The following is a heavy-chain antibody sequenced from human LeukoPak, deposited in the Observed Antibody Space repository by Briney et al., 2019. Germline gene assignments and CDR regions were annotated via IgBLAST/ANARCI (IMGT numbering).Heavy chain of an antibody. J-gene: IGHJ4*02. CDR2: ISSDASST. Sequence: PGGSLRLSCAASGFTFSSYWMHWVRQAPGEGLVWVSRISSDASSTSYADSVKGRFTIPRDNSKNTLYLQMNSLRAEDTAVYYCAKVSGLGGDYFDYWGQGTLVTVSS. D-gene: IGHD3-16*01. CDR3: AKVSGLGGDYFDY. CDR1: GFTFSSYW. V-gene: IGHV3-74*01.